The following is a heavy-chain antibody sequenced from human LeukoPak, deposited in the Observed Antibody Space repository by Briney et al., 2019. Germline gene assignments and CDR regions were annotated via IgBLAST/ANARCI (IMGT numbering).Heavy chain of an antibody. CDR3: AKGYGSGWYYSDS. D-gene: IGHD6-19*01. V-gene: IGHV3-23*01. CDR1: GFTFSSYV. Sequence: GGSLRLSCAASGFTFSSYVMNWVRQAPGKGLEWVSGISGSGGGTYYADSVQGRFTISRDNSQNTLYLQMNSLRAEDTAVYYCAKGYGSGWYYSDSWGQGTLVTVSS. CDR2: ISGSGGGT. J-gene: IGHJ4*02.